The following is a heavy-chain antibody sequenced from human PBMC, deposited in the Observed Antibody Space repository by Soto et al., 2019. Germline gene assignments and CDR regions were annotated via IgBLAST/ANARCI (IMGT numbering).Heavy chain of an antibody. J-gene: IGHJ4*02. CDR3: ARALEEYYYDSSGYYYGY. V-gene: IGHV1-69*12. Sequence: QVQLVQSGAEVKKPGSSVKVSCKASGGTFSTYAISWVRQAPGQGLEWMGGIIPIFGTANYAQKFQGRVTITADESTSTAYMELSSLRSEDTAVYYCARALEEYYYDSSGYYYGYWGQGTLVTVSS. CDR2: IIPIFGTA. CDR1: GGTFSTYA. D-gene: IGHD3-22*01.